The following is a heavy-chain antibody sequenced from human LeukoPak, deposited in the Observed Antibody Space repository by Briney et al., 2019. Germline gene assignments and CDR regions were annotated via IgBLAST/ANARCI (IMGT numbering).Heavy chain of an antibody. CDR1: GFTFSSYP. CDR3: AKDLAHEERWASSSWYDSNYYYMDV. V-gene: IGHV3-23*01. Sequence: SGGSLRLSCAASGFTFSSYPLHWVRQAPGKGLEWVSAISGSGGSTYYADSVKGRFTISRDNSKNTLYLQMNSLRAEDTAVYYCAKDLAHEERWASSSWYDSNYYYMDVWGKGTTVTVSS. J-gene: IGHJ6*03. CDR2: ISGSGGST. D-gene: IGHD6-13*01.